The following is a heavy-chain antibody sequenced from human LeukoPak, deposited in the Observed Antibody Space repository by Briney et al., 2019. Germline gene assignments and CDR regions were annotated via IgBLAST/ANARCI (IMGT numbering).Heavy chain of an antibody. J-gene: IGHJ4*02. D-gene: IGHD6-13*01. CDR2: ISSSSSSI. CDR1: GFTFSSYA. CDR3: ARSGYGSRWYFFDH. Sequence: GGSLRLSCAASGFTFSSYAMGWVRQAPGKGLEWVSHISSSSSSIYYADSVKGRFSISRDNAKNSLYLQMNSLRDEDTAVYYCARSGYGSRWYFFDHWGQGTLVTVSS. V-gene: IGHV3-48*02.